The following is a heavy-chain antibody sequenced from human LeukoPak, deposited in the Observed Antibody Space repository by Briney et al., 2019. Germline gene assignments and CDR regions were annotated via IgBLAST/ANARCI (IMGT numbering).Heavy chain of an antibody. J-gene: IGHJ4*02. CDR3: ASQSLYWDFDY. V-gene: IGHV3-74*01. D-gene: IGHD2-8*02. CDR1: GFTFSSYW. Sequence: GGSLRLSCAASGFTFSSYWMHWVRQAPGKGLVWVSRINSDGSSTSYADSVKGRFTISRDNAKNTLYLQMNSLRAEDTAAYYCASQSLYWDFDYWGQGTLVTVSS. CDR2: INSDGSST.